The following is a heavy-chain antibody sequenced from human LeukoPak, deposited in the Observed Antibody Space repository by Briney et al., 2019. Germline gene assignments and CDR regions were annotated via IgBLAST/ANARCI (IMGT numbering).Heavy chain of an antibody. D-gene: IGHD6-13*01. V-gene: IGHV3-30*04. CDR1: GFTFSRYA. CDR3: ARALSTSWPFHYYFGLDV. J-gene: IGHJ6*02. CDR2: ISSDGSKT. Sequence: GGSLRLSCAASGFTFSRYAMHWVRQAPGKGLEWVAVISSDGSKTYFADSVKGRFTISRDNSKNTLYLQMNSLRADDTAVFYCARALSTSWPFHYYFGLDVWGQGTTVTVSS.